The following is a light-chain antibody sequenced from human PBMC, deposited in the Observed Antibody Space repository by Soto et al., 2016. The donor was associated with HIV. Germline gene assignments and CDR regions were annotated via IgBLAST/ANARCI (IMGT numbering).Light chain of an antibody. CDR3: QQFKKCPGT. V-gene: IGKV1D-13*01. J-gene: IGKJ2*01. CDR2: DAS. CDR1: QGISSA. Sequence: AIQLTQSPSSLSASVGDRVTITCRASQGISSALAWYQQKPGKPPRLLIYDASTLKSGVPSWFSGSGFGTDFTLTIHSLQPEDFATYYCQQFKKCPGTFGQGTKLEIK.